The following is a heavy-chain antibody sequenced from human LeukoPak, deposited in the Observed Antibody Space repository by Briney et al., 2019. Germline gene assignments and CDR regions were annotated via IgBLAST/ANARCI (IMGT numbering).Heavy chain of an antibody. Sequence: KASETLSLTCTVSGGSISSGGYYWSWIRQHPGKGPEWIGYIYYSGSTYYNPSLKSRVTISVDTSKNQFSLKLSSVTAADTAVYYCTRRYYYGSGSYYDYWGQGTLVTVSS. CDR3: TRRYYYGSGSYYDY. D-gene: IGHD3-10*01. J-gene: IGHJ4*02. CDR1: GGSISSGGYY. CDR2: IYYSGST. V-gene: IGHV4-31*03.